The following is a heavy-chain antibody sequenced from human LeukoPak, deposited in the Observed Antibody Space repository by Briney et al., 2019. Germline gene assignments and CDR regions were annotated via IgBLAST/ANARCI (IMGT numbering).Heavy chain of an antibody. CDR1: DGSITSYF. V-gene: IGHV4-4*07. CDR3: ARDGASNYGDYWYFDL. Sequence: PSETLSLTCTVSDGSITSYFLTWVRQPAGKGLEFIGRLRPTDGYTNYNPSLRSRVSMSLDTSKKQLSLELTSVTAADTAVYYCARDGASNYGDYWYFDLWGRGTLVTVSS. D-gene: IGHD4-17*01. J-gene: IGHJ2*01. CDR2: LRPTDGYT.